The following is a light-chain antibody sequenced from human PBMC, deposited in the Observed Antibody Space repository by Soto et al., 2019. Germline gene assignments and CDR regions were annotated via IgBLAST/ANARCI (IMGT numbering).Light chain of an antibody. J-gene: IGLJ1*01. Sequence: QSVLTQPASVSGSPGQSITISCTGTSSNVGSYKLVSWYQQHPGKAPKLMIFEVNKRPSGVSNRFSGSKSGKTASLTISGLKVEDEADYYCCSSGGSPTYVFGTGTQLTVL. CDR3: CSSGGSPTYV. CDR2: EVN. CDR1: SSNVGSYKL. V-gene: IGLV2-23*02.